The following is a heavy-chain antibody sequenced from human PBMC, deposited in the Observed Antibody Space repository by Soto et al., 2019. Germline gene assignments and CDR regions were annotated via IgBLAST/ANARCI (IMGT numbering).Heavy chain of an antibody. Sequence: DVQLLESGGGLVQPGGSLSLSCAASGFTFSTNAISWVRQAPGKGLEWVSAISGTGGSTYYADSVKGRFTISRDNPKNTLYLQMNSLRAEDTAVYYCAKNWDTTSSSSSHWGQGTLVTVSS. J-gene: IGHJ4*02. CDR3: AKNWDTTSSSSSH. CDR1: GFTFSTNA. CDR2: ISGTGGST. V-gene: IGHV3-23*01. D-gene: IGHD6-6*01.